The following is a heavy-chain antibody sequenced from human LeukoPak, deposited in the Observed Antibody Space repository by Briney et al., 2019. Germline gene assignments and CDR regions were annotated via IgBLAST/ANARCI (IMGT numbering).Heavy chain of an antibody. CDR3: ARDLAVAETGDWVFDY. V-gene: IGHV3-33*01. J-gene: IGHJ4*02. CDR1: GFTFSSYG. CDR2: IWYDGSNK. Sequence: GGSLRLPCAASGFTFSSYGMHWVRQAPGKGLEWVAVIWYDGSNKYYADSVKGRFTISRDNSKNTLYLQMNSLRAEDTAVYYCARDLAVAETGDWVFDYWGQGTLVTVSS. D-gene: IGHD6-19*01.